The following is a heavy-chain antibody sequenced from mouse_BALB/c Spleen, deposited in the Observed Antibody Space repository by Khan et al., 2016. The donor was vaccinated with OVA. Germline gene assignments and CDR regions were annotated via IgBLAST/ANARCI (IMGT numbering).Heavy chain of an antibody. CDR3: ARDGAVITLWLGMDY. D-gene: IGHD2-2*01. CDR1: GFNIKDTY. Sequence: VQLKESGAELVKPGASVKLSCTASGFNIKDTYMHWVKQRPEQGLEWIGRIDPANGNTKYDPKFQDKATITADTSSNTAYLHLSSLTSEDTAVYYCARDGAVITLWLGMDYWSQGTSVTVSS. V-gene: IGHV14-3*02. J-gene: IGHJ4*01. CDR2: IDPANGNT.